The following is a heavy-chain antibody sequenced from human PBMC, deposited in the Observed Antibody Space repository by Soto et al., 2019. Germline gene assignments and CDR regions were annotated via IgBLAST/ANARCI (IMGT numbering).Heavy chain of an antibody. D-gene: IGHD2-2*01. CDR1: GFTFSIYA. CDR2: ISGSGVST. Sequence: GGSLRLSCAASGFTFSIYAMTWVRQAPGKGLEWVSVISGSGVSTYYADSLRGRFTISRDNSKSTLYLQMNSLRAEDTAVYYCAKGYCSSTTCWDYYYMDVWGKGTTVTVSS. V-gene: IGHV3-23*01. CDR3: AKGYCSSTTCWDYYYMDV. J-gene: IGHJ6*03.